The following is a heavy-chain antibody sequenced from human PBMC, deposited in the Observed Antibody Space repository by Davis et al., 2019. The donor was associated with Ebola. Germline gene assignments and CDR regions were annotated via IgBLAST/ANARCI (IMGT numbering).Heavy chain of an antibody. V-gene: IGHV1-18*01. CDR2: ISAYNGNT. CDR1: GGTFSSYA. D-gene: IGHD3-9*01. J-gene: IGHJ4*02. CDR3: ARDSFILTGYHRGYFDY. Sequence: ASVKVSCKASGGTFSSYAISWVRQAPGQGLEWMGWISAYNGNTNYAQKLQGRVTMTTDTSTSTAYMELRSLRSDDTAVYYCARDSFILTGYHRGYFDYWGQGTLVTVSS.